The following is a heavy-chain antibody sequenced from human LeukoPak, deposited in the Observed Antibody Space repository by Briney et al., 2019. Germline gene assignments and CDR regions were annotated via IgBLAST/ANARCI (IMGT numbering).Heavy chain of an antibody. CDR2: IYHSGST. Sequence: SSETLSLTCAVSGYSISSGYYWGWIRQPPGRGLERIGSIYHSGSTYYNPSLKSRVTISVDTSKNQFSLKLSSVTAADTAVYYCARKSARPWYFDLWGRGTLVTVSS. D-gene: IGHD6-6*01. CDR1: GYSISSGYY. CDR3: ARKSARPWYFDL. J-gene: IGHJ2*01. V-gene: IGHV4-38-2*01.